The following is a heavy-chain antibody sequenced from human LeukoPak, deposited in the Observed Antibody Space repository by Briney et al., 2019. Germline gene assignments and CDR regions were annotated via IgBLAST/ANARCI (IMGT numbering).Heavy chain of an antibody. D-gene: IGHD6-13*01. CDR3: ARGTPQGSSSWYPLYYFDY. CDR2: FDPEDGET. J-gene: IGHJ4*02. Sequence: ASVKVSYKVSGYTLTELSMHWVRQAPGKGFEWMGGFDPEDGETIYAQKFQGRVTMTEDTSTDTAYMELSSLRSEDTAVYYCARGTPQGSSSWYPLYYFDYWGQGTLVTVSS. V-gene: IGHV1-24*01. CDR1: GYTLTELS.